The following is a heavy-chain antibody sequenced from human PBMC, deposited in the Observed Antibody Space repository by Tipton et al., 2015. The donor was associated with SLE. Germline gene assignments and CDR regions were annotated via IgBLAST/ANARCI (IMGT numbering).Heavy chain of an antibody. CDR1: GGSISSYY. J-gene: IGHJ4*02. D-gene: IGHD3-22*01. CDR2: IYYSGST. V-gene: IGHV4-59*01. Sequence: TLSLTCTVSGGSISSYYWSWIRQPPGKGLEWIGYIYYSGSTNYNPSLKSRVTISVDTSKNQFSLKLSSVTAADTAVYYCARATYYYDSSGYFFDYWGQGTLVTVSS. CDR3: ARATYYYDSSGYFFDY.